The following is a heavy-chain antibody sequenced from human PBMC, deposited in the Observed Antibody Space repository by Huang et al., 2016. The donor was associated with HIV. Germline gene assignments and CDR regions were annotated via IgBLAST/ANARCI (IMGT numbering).Heavy chain of an antibody. Sequence: QVQLVESGAELKKPGASVRVSCKVSGYTVSELSLHWVRQAPEKGFEWRGGFDPEEGETMYAQRWQGRVTMTEETSTDTAYMELSSLRPEDTAVYYCATSTPDVGAGVLRSAFDIWGQGTMVTVSS. CDR1: GYTVSELS. D-gene: IGHD2-15*01. CDR2: FDPEEGET. J-gene: IGHJ3*02. V-gene: IGHV1-24*01. CDR3: ATSTPDVGAGVLRSAFDI.